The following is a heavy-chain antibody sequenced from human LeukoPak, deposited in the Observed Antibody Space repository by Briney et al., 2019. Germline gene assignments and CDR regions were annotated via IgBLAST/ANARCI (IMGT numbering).Heavy chain of an antibody. V-gene: IGHV3-30*02. J-gene: IGHJ4*02. CDR3: ARVAAALGNYFDY. Sequence: GGSLRLSCAASGFIFSVYGMHWVRQAPGKGLEWVTFIRYDGSNKYYADSVKGRFTVSRDNSKNTVYLQMNSLRAGDTAVYYCARVAAALGNYFDYWGQGTLVTVSS. CDR2: IRYDGSNK. D-gene: IGHD6-13*01. CDR1: GFIFSVYG.